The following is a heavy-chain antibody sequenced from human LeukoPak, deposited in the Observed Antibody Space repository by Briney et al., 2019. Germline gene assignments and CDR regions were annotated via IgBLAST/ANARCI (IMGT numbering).Heavy chain of an antibody. CDR2: SRNKANSHTT. CDR1: GFTLSDHY. Sequence: SGGSLRLSCAASGFTLSDHYMDWVRQAPGKGLEWVGRSRNKANSHTTIYAASVKGRFTISRDDSQNSLYLQMNSLKTEDTALYYCARLSSGYYDSSGYWGQGTLVTVSS. D-gene: IGHD3-22*01. V-gene: IGHV3-72*01. CDR3: ARLSSGYYDSSGY. J-gene: IGHJ4*02.